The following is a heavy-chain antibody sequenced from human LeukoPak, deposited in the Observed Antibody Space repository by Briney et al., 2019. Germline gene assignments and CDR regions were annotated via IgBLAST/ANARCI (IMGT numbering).Heavy chain of an antibody. CDR2: INHSGST. D-gene: IGHD6-13*01. Sequence: PSETLSLTCAVYGGSFSGYYWSWIRQPPGMGLEWIGDINHSGSTNYNPSLKSRVTISVDTSKNQFSLKLSSVTAADTAVYYCARDATIAAPLMSWGQGTLVIVSS. CDR1: GGSFSGYY. V-gene: IGHV4-34*01. CDR3: ARDATIAAPLMS. J-gene: IGHJ4*02.